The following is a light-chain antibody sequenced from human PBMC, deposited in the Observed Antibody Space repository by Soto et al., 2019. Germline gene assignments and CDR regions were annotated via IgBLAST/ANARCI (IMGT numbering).Light chain of an antibody. J-gene: IGLJ2*01. CDR1: SSNIGNNF. V-gene: IGLV1-51*01. CDR3: ETWDSSLSAEA. Sequence: QSVLTQPPSVSAAPGQKVTISCSGSSSNIGNNFVSWYQQFPGKAPKLLIYHNNKRPSGIPDRFSGSKSGTSATLGITGLQTGDEVDYYCETWDSSLSAEAFGGWTKLTVL. CDR2: HNN.